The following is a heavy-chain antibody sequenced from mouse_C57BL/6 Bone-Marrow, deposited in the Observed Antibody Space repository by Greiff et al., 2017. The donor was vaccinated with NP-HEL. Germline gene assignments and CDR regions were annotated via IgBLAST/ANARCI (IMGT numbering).Heavy chain of an antibody. J-gene: IGHJ2*01. CDR3: ARGGTTVVFDY. D-gene: IGHD1-1*01. CDR2: INPNNGGT. Sequence: VQLQQSGPELVKPGASVKISCKASGYTFTDYYMNWVKQSHGKSLEWIGDINPNNGGTSYNQKFKGKATLTVDKSSSTAYMELRSLTSEDSAVYYCARGGTTVVFDYWGQGTTLTVSS. CDR1: GYTFTDYY. V-gene: IGHV1-26*01.